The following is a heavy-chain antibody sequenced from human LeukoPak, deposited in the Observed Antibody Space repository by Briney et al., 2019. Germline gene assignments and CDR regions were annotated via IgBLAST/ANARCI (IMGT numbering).Heavy chain of an antibody. CDR2: IYYSGST. CDR3: ARSPQWLLSSSNWFDP. CDR1: GGSISSYY. V-gene: IGHV4-59*08. D-gene: IGHD3-3*01. Sequence: SETLSLTCTVSGGSISSYYWSWIRPPPGKGLEWIGYIYYSGSTNYNPSLKSRVTISVDTSKNQFSLKLSSVTAADTAVYYCARSPQWLLSSSNWFDPWGQGTLVTVSS. J-gene: IGHJ5*02.